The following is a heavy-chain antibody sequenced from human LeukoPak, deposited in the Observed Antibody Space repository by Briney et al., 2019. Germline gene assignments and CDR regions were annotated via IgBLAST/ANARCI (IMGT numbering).Heavy chain of an antibody. CDR3: ARVLSTTWTEKAFDY. CDR2: ISSSSYI. D-gene: IGHD4-17*01. J-gene: IGHJ4*02. V-gene: IGHV3-21*01. CDR1: GFTFSSYS. Sequence: GGSLRLSCAASGFTFSSYSMNWVRQAPGKGLEWVSSISSSSYIYYADSVKGRFTISRDNAKNSLYLQMNSLRAEDTAVYYCARVLSTTWTEKAFDYWGQGTLVTVSS.